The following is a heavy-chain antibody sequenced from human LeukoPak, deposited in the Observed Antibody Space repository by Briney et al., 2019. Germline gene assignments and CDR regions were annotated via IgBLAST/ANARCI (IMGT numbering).Heavy chain of an antibody. CDR2: IYYTGAT. CDR1: GGSISGYF. V-gene: IGHV4-59*08. CDR3: ARHDPVGYQHGMDV. Sequence: SETLSLTCTVSGGSISGYFWSCIRQPPGQGLEFIGYIYYTGATLYNPSLTSRVTMSVDTSKNQFSLKLSSVTAADTAVYYCARHDPVGYQHGMDVWGQGTTVTVSS. J-gene: IGHJ6*02. D-gene: IGHD2-2*03.